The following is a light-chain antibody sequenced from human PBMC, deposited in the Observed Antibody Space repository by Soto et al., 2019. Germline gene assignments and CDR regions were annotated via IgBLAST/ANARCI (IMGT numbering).Light chain of an antibody. CDR2: GAS. J-gene: IGKJ3*01. V-gene: IGKV3-20*01. CDR1: QSVSGSH. Sequence: EIVLTQSPGSLSLSPGERATLSCRASQSVSGSHLAWYQQKPGRAPRLLIYGASSRATGVPDRFSGSGSGTDFTLTISRLEPEDFAVYYCQQYLTSPFTFGPGTKVDIK. CDR3: QQYLTSPFT.